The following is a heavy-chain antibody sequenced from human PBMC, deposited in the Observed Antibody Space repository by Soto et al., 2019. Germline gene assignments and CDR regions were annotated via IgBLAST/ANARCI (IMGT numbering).Heavy chain of an antibody. D-gene: IGHD6-19*01. CDR2: IIPIFATA. Sequence: QVQLVQSGAEVKKPGSSVKVSCKASGDTFSNYPISWVRQAPGQGLEWMGGIIPIFATANYAQKFQGRVTITADESTSTAYMELSSLRSEDTAVYYCARGRSIAVLHAFDIWGQGTMVTVSS. V-gene: IGHV1-69*01. J-gene: IGHJ3*02. CDR1: GDTFSNYP. CDR3: ARGRSIAVLHAFDI.